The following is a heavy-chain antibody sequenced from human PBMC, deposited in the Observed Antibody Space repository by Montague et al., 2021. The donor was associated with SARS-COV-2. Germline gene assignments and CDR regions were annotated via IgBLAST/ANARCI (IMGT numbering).Heavy chain of an antibody. J-gene: IGHJ4*02. Sequence: SLRLSCAASGFMFHLYAMHWVRQAPGQGLEWVAVISYDGSNEFYADSVQGRFTISRDNSGNTVSLQMHSLRAEDTAVYYCARSLAATLLVYFDYWGQGTLVTVSS. CDR1: GFMFHLYA. CDR2: ISYDGSNE. D-gene: IGHD2-15*01. V-gene: IGHV3-30*17. CDR3: ARSLAATLLVYFDY.